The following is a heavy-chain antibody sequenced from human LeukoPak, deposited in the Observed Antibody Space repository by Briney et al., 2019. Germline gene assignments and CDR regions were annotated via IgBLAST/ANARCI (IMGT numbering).Heavy chain of an antibody. Sequence: PSETLSLTCAVSGYSISSGYYWGWIRQPPGKGLEWIGSIYHSGSTYYNPSLKSRVTISVDTSKNQFSLKLSSVTAADTAVYYCARDNSPWLARDWGQGTLVTVSS. CDR1: GYSISSGYY. V-gene: IGHV4-38-2*02. D-gene: IGHD6-19*01. CDR3: ARDNSPWLARD. CDR2: IYHSGST. J-gene: IGHJ4*02.